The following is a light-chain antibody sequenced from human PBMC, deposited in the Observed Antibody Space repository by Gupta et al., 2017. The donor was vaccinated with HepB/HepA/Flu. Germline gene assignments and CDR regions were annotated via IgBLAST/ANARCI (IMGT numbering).Light chain of an antibody. J-gene: IGKJ5*01. CDR2: TTS. Sequence: DIQMTQSPSSLSASVGDTVTITCRASQSINTFLHWYQQRPGRAPKLLISTTSTVQSGVPSRFSGSGSGTDFTLTISRRQPEDFATYYCQQTDNTPITFGQGTQLEIK. CDR3: QQTDNTPIT. CDR1: QSINTF. V-gene: IGKV1-39*01.